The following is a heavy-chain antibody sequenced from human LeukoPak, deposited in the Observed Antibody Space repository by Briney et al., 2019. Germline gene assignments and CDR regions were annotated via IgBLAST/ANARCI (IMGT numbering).Heavy chain of an antibody. J-gene: IGHJ2*01. V-gene: IGHV4-59*01. CDR3: ARRALSVSTVRGVNWYFDL. Sequence: SETLSLTCTVSGGSISSYYWSWIRQPPGKGLDWFGYIYYSGSTNYNPSLKSRVTISVDTSKNEFPLKLTSVTAADTAVYYCARRALSVSTVRGVNWYFDLWGRGTLVTVSS. CDR2: IYYSGST. CDR1: GGSISSYY. D-gene: IGHD3-10*02.